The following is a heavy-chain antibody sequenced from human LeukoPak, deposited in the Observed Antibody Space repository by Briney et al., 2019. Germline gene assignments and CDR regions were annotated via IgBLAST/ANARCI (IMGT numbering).Heavy chain of an antibody. V-gene: IGHV4-34*01. Sequence: PSETLSLTCAVYGGSFSGYYWSWIRQPPGKGLEWIGEINHSGSTNYNPSLKSRVTISVDTSKNQFSLKLSSVTAADTAVYYCARDDDIWGQGTLVTVSS. CDR1: GGSFSGYY. J-gene: IGHJ4*02. CDR3: ARDDDI. CDR2: INHSGST. D-gene: IGHD3-9*01.